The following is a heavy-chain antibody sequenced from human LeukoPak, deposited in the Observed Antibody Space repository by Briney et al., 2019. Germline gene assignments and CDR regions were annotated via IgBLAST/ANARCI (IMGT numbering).Heavy chain of an antibody. CDR3: ARVEDCSSTSCPLDY. CDR2: IYYSGST. V-gene: IGHV4-59*01. Sequence: SGGXXXXYYWSWIRQPPGKGLEWIGYIYYSGSTNYNPSLKSRVTISVDTSKNQFSLKLSSVTAADTAVYYCARVEDCSSTSCPLDYWGQGTLVTVSS. J-gene: IGHJ4*02. D-gene: IGHD2-2*01. CDR1: GGXXXXYY.